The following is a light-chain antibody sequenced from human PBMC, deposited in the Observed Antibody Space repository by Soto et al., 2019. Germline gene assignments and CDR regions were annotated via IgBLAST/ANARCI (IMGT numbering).Light chain of an antibody. J-gene: IGKJ5*01. V-gene: IGKV4-1*01. CDR3: QQYYSTPIA. CDR2: WAS. Sequence: DIVMTQSPDSLAVSLGERATINCKSSQSVLYSSNNKNYLAWYQQKPGQPPKLLIYWASTRESGVPDRFSGSGSGTDFSRTISSLQAEDVAVYYGQQYYSTPIAFGQGTRLEIK. CDR1: QSVLYSSNNKNY.